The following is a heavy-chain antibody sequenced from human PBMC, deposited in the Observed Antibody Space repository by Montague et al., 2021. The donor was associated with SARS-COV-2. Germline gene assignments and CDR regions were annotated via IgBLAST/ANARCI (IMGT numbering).Heavy chain of an antibody. V-gene: IGHV4-61*02. CDR2: TYTRGGT. J-gene: IGHJ6*02. Sequence: TLSLTCSVSGDSINSSPYFWGWIRQPAGKGLEWIGRTYTRGGTHSNPSLESRVTISAGTSKSQLSLKLSSVTVADTAVYYCARGSRVMDSTPVSGMDVWGQGTTVTVSS. D-gene: IGHD5/OR15-5a*01. CDR1: GDSINSSPYF. CDR3: ARGSRVMDSTPVSGMDV.